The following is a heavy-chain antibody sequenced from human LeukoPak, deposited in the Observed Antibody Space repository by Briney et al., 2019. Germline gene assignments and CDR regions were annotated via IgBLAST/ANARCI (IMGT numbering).Heavy chain of an antibody. CDR1: GFTVTTLA. D-gene: IGHD3-22*01. V-gene: IGHV3-23*01. CDR3: VSRCKDESSGARWFDP. Sequence: GGSLRLSCAASGFTVTTLAMTWVRQAPGKGLEWVSTIPGIGVNTYYGDSVKGRFTISRDNSRNTVNLQMNSLRAEDTAVLYCVSRCKDESSGARWFDPWGQGTLVTVSS. CDR2: IPGIGVNT. J-gene: IGHJ5*02.